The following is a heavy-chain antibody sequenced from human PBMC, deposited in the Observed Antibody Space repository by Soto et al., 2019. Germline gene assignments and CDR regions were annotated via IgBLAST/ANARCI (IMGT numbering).Heavy chain of an antibody. V-gene: IGHV3-21*01. CDR3: ATAGNYRFDN. CDR1: GFTFSSYS. Sequence: GGPLRLSCAASGFTFSSYSMNWVRQAPGKGLEWVSSISSSSSYIYYADSVKGRFTISRDNAKNTLYLQMNILRVEDTAVYFCATAGNYRFDNWGLGTLVTVSS. CDR2: ISSSSSYI. D-gene: IGHD1-1*01. J-gene: IGHJ4*02.